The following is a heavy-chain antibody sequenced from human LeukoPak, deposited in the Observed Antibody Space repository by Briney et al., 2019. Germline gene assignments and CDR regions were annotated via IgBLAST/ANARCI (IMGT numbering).Heavy chain of an antibody. Sequence: GGSLRLSCAASGFTFSSYSMNWVRQAPGKGLEWVSYISSSSTIYYADSVKGRFTISRDNAKNSLYLQMNSLRAEDTAVYYCARGLATTYYFDYWGQGTLVTVSS. CDR3: ARGLATTYYFDY. CDR1: GFTFSSYS. J-gene: IGHJ4*02. CDR2: ISSSSTI. V-gene: IGHV3-48*04. D-gene: IGHD1-26*01.